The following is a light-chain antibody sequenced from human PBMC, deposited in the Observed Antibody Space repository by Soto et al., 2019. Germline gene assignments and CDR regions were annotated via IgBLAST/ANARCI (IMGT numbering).Light chain of an antibody. CDR3: QQYGSSPEIS. CDR1: QTISDNY. CDR2: GAS. J-gene: IGKJ3*01. Sequence: DIVLTQSPGTLSLSPGERATLSCRASQTISDNYLAWYQQKPGQSPRLLISGASIRGPGIPDRFSGSGSETDFTLTISRLEPEDFAFYYCQQYGSSPEISFGPGTKVDIK. V-gene: IGKV3-20*01.